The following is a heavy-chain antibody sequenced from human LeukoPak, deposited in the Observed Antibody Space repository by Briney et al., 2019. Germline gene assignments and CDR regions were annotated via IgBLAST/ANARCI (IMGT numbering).Heavy chain of an antibody. V-gene: IGHV3-23*01. CDR2: LTDSGGTT. CDR3: AKKRDAFDI. D-gene: IGHD5-24*01. J-gene: IGHJ3*02. CDR1: GFTFSSYA. Sequence: GGSLRLSCVASGFTFSSYAMGWVRQAPGKRPEWVSSLTDSGGTTYYVDSVKGRFTISRDNSKNTLYLHMNSLRAEDTAMYYCAKKRDAFDIWGQGTVVAVSS.